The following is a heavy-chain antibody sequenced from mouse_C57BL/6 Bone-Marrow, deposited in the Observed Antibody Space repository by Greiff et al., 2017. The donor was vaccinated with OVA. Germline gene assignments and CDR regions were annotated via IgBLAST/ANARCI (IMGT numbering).Heavy chain of an antibody. V-gene: IGHV5-4*03. CDR1: GFTFSSYA. D-gene: IGHD2-4*01. J-gene: IGHJ1*03. CDR3: ASPYDYGGYWYCDV. Sequence: EVMLVESGGGLVKPGGSLKLSCAASGFTFSSYAMSWVRQTPEKRLEWVATISDGGSYTYYPDNVKGRFTISRDNAKNNLYLQMSHLKSEDTAMYYCASPYDYGGYWYCDVWGTGTTVTVSS. CDR2: ISDGGSYT.